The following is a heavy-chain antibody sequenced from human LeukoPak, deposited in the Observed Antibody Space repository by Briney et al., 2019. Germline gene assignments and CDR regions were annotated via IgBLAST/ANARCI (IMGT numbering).Heavy chain of an antibody. V-gene: IGHV1-46*01. J-gene: IGHJ5*02. CDR1: GYTFTSYY. D-gene: IGHD3-10*01. Sequence: EASVKVSCKASGYTFTSYYMHWVRQAPGQGLEWMGIINPSGGSTSYAQKFQGRVTMTRDTSTSTVYMELSSLRSEGTAVYYCAMAYGSGSYYNDNWFGPWGQGTLVTVSS. CDR2: INPSGGST. CDR3: AMAYGSGSYYNDNWFGP.